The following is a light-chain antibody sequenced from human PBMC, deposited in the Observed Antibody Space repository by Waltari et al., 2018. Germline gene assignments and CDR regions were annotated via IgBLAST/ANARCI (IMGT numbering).Light chain of an antibody. CDR2: YDS. V-gene: IGLV3-21*01. J-gene: IGLJ1*01. CDR3: QVWDANNEPGL. Sequence: SYVLTQPPSVSVAPGETARITCGGNNIGTKSVHWYRQKPGQAPVLVISYDSDRPSGIPEGVSGSNSGDTATLNISRVEAGDEADYYCQVWDANNEPGLFGTGTEVTV. CDR1: NIGTKS.